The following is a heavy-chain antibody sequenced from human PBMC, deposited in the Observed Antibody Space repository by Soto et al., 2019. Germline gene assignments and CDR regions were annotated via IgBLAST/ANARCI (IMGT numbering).Heavy chain of an antibody. CDR3: ARGSTTVAAYYYYGMDV. CDR2: IIPIFGTA. CDR1: GGTFSSYA. V-gene: IGHV1-69*13. Sequence: SVKVSCKASGGTFSSYAISWVRQAPGQGLEWMGGIIPIFGTANYAQKFQGRVTITADESTSTAYMELSSLRSEDTAVYYCARGSTTVAAYYYYGMDVWGQGTTVTVSS. D-gene: IGHD4-17*01. J-gene: IGHJ6*02.